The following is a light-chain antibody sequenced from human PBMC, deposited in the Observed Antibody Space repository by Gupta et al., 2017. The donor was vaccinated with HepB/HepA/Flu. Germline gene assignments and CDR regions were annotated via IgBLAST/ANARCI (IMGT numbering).Light chain of an antibody. Sequence: DILMTQSPDSVAVSLGEGATINCKSSQSVLYSSNNKNYLAWYQQKPGQPPKLLIYWASTRESGVPDRFSGSGSGTDFTLTISSLQAEDVAVYYCQQYDNTPVTFGGGTKVEIK. V-gene: IGKV4-1*01. J-gene: IGKJ4*01. CDR3: QQYDNTPVT. CDR2: WAS. CDR1: QSVLYSSNNKNY.